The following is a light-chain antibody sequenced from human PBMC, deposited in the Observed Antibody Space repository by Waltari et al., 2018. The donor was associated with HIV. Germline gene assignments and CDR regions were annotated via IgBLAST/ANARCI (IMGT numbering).Light chain of an antibody. CDR3: QVWDSDSDVVV. CDR2: DDI. Sequence: SYVLTQSPSVSVAPGQTARITCGGNNLESKSVHWYQQKAGQAPLLVIYDDIDRPSGIPERFSASNSGNTATLTISGVGAGDEADYFCQVWDSDSDVVVFGGGTKLTVL. CDR1: NLESKS. V-gene: IGLV3-21*02. J-gene: IGLJ2*01.